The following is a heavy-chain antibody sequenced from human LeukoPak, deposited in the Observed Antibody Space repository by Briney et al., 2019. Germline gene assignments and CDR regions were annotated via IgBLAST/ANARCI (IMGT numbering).Heavy chain of an antibody. Sequence: SETLSLTCTVSGGSLSSYYWSWIRQPAGKGLEWIGRIYTSGSTNYNPSLKSRVAMSVDTPRNQFSLKLSSVSAADTAVYYCAKSSLGDYGILTGYYPYYYMDVWGKGTTVTVSS. V-gene: IGHV4-4*07. CDR2: IYTSGST. J-gene: IGHJ6*03. CDR3: AKSSLGDYGILTGYYPYYYMDV. CDR1: GGSLSSYY. D-gene: IGHD3-9*01.